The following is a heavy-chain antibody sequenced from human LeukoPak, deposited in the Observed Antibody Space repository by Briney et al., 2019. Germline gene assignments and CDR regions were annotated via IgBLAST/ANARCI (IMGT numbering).Heavy chain of an antibody. J-gene: IGHJ6*03. CDR3: ARAPYYDFWSGYYYYYYYMDV. CDR2: INHSGST. D-gene: IGHD3-3*01. Sequence: PSETLSLTCAVYGGSFSGYYWSWIRQPPGKWLEWIGEINHSGSTNYNPSLKSRVTISVDTSKNQFSLKLSSVTAADTAVYYCARAPYYDFWSGYYYYYYYMDVWGKGTTVTVSS. CDR1: GGSFSGYY. V-gene: IGHV4-34*01.